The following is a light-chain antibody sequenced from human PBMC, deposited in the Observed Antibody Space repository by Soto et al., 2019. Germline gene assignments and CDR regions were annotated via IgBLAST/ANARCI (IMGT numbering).Light chain of an antibody. V-gene: IGKV3-11*01. J-gene: IGKJ4*01. CDR3: QQRSNWLPLT. CDR1: QSVSSY. CDR2: DAS. Sequence: EIVLTQSPATLSLSPGERATLSCRASQSVSSYLAWYQQKPGQAPRLLIYDASNRATGIPARFSGSGTGTSFTLTISSLEPEGFAVYYCQQRSNWLPLTFGGGAKVEIK.